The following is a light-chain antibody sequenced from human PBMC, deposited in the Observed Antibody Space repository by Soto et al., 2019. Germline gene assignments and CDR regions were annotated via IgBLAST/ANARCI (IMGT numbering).Light chain of an antibody. V-gene: IGLV2-14*01. CDR3: SSSTTTTRL. Sequence: QSALTQPASVSGSPGQSITISCTGTSSDIGSNNYVSWFQQRPGKAPTLIIYEVSNRPSGVSNHFSGSKSGNTASLTISGLLHEDEAEYYCSSSTTTTRLFGGGTKLTVL. J-gene: IGLJ3*02. CDR2: EVS. CDR1: SSDIGSNNY.